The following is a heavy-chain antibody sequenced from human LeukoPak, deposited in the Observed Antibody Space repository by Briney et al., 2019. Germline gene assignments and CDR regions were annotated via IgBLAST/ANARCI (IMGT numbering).Heavy chain of an antibody. CDR1: GGTFSSYA. V-gene: IGHV1-69*13. D-gene: IGHD3-10*01. CDR2: IIPILGTA. J-gene: IGHJ3*02. CDR3: AREPGSGEAFDI. Sequence: SVKVSCKASGGTFSSYAISWVRQAPGQGLEWMGGIIPILGTANYAQKFQGRVTITADESTSTAYMELSSLRSEDTAVYYCAREPGSGEAFDIWGQGTMVTVSS.